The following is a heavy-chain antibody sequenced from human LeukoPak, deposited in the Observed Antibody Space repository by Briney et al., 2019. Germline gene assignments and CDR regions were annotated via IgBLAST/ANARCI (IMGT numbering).Heavy chain of an antibody. J-gene: IGHJ6*03. D-gene: IGHD2-2*01. V-gene: IGHV1-2*02. CDR1: GYTFTGYY. Sequence: GASVKVSCKASGYTFTGYYMHWVRQAPGQGLEWMGWINPNSGGTNYAQKFQGRVTMTRDTSISTAYMELSRLRSDDTAVYYCATAHCSSTSCYGWYYYYYMDVWRKGTTVTVSS. CDR2: INPNSGGT. CDR3: ATAHCSSTSCYGWYYYYYMDV.